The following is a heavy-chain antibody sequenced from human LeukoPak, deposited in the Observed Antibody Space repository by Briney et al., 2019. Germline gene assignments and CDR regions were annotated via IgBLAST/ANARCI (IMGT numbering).Heavy chain of an antibody. D-gene: IGHD6-19*01. CDR2: INPNSGGT. CDR1: GYTFTAYY. J-gene: IGHJ4*02. V-gene: IGHV1-2*02. CDR3: ARDSSGWYLFDY. Sequence: ASVKVSCKASGYTFTAYYMHWVRQAPGQGLEWMGWINPNSGGTNYAQKFQGRVTMTRDTSISTAYMELSRLRSDDTAVYYCARDSSGWYLFDYWGQGTLVTVSS.